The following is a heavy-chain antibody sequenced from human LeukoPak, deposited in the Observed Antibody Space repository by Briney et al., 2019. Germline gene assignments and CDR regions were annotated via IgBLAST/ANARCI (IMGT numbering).Heavy chain of an antibody. CDR2: ISGPGFYT. V-gene: IGHV3-23*01. CDR1: GSTFSNFA. D-gene: IGHD2-15*01. Sequence: GGSLSLSCAASGSTFSNFAMNWVRQAPGRGLEWVSSISGPGFYTNYADSVKGRFTITRDNARNTVYLQMNALRAEDTAVYYCASGWGMAVGGQGTTVTVSS. CDR3: ASGWGMAV. J-gene: IGHJ6*02.